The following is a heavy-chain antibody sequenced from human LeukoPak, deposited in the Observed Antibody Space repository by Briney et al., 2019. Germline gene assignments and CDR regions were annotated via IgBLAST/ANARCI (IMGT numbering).Heavy chain of an antibody. Sequence: GGSLRLSCEASGLAVSFNYVTCVRQAPGLGLEWVSVIYSDGSTYYADSVKGRFTISRDNSKNTLYLRMNSLRAEATAMYYCARETLARYDYWGQGTLVTVSS. V-gene: IGHV3-53*01. D-gene: IGHD3-16*01. CDR1: GLAVSFNY. J-gene: IGHJ4*02. CDR2: IYSDGST. CDR3: ARETLARYDY.